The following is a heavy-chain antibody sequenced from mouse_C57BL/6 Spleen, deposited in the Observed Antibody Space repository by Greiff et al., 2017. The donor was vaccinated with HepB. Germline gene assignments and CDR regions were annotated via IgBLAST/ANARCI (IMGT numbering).Heavy chain of an antibody. CDR1: GYTFTSYW. Sequence: QVQLQQPGAELVRPGSSVKLSCKASGYTFTSYWMHWVKQRPIQGLEWIGNIDPSDSETHYNQKFKDKATLTVDKSSSTAYMQLSSLTSEDSAVYYCAGEITTVVEPWYFDVWGTGTTVTVSS. CDR2: IDPSDSET. D-gene: IGHD1-1*01. J-gene: IGHJ1*03. V-gene: IGHV1-52*01. CDR3: AGEITTVVEPWYFDV.